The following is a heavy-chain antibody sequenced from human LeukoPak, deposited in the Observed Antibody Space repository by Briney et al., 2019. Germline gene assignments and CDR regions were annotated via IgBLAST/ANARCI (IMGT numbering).Heavy chain of an antibody. J-gene: IGHJ6*02. V-gene: IGHV4-59*01. CDR3: ASTDPRITIFGSSYYYYYGMDV. CDR1: GGSISSYY. Sequence: SETLSLTCTVSGGSISSYYWSWIRQPPGKGLEWIGYIYYSGSTNYNPSLKSRVTISVDTSKNQFSLKLSSVTAADTAVYYCASTDPRITIFGSSYYYYYGMDVWGQGTTVTVSS. CDR2: IYYSGST. D-gene: IGHD3-9*01.